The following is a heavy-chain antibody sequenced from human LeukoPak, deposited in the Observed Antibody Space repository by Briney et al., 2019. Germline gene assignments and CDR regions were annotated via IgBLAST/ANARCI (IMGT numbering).Heavy chain of an antibody. CDR1: GGSISSYY. D-gene: IGHD4-17*01. CDR3: ARGPSTVTPTPADY. V-gene: IGHV4-30-4*08. J-gene: IGHJ4*02. CDR2: IHYSGST. Sequence: SETLSLTCTVSGGSISSYYWSWIRQPPGKGLEWIGYIHYSGSTYYNPSLKSRVTISVDTSKNQFSLKVSSVTAADTAVYYCARGPSTVTPTPADYWGQGTLVTVSS.